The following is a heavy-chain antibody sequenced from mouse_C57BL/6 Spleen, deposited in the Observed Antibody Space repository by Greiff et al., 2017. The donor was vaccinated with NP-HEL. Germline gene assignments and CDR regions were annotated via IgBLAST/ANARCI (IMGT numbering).Heavy chain of an antibody. CDR3: ASYYSGGWFAY. V-gene: IGHV3-6*01. J-gene: IGHJ3*01. Sequence: EVQLQESGPGLVKPSQSLSLTCSVTGYSITSGYYWNWIRQFPGNKLEWMGYLSYDGSNNYNPSLNNRISITRDTSKNPFFLQLNSVTTEDTATYYCASYYSGGWFAYWGQGTLVTVSA. CDR1: GYSITSGYY. CDR2: LSYDGSN. D-gene: IGHD2-12*01.